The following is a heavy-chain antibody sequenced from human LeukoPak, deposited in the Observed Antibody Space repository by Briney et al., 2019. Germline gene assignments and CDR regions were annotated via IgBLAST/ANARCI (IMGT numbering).Heavy chain of an antibody. CDR2: ISGSGGST. CDR1: GFTFSSYA. J-gene: IGHJ4*02. Sequence: GGSLRLSCAASGFTFSSYAMSWVRQAPGKGLEWVSAISGSGGSTYYADSVKGRFTISRDNSKNTLYLQMNSLRAEDTAVYYCAREPHYYDSSGYNGGLDYWGQGTLVTVSS. V-gene: IGHV3-23*01. D-gene: IGHD3-22*01. CDR3: AREPHYYDSSGYNGGLDY.